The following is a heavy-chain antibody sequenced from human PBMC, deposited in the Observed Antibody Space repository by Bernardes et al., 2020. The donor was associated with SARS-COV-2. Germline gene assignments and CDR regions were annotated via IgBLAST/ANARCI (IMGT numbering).Heavy chain of an antibody. CDR3: ARGGSYFAFPHDY. D-gene: IGHD1-26*01. J-gene: IGHJ4*02. CDR1: GFTFSDHW. Sequence: GSLRLSFVASGFTFSDHWMHWVRQAPGKGLVWVSRISHDGSITNYADSVKGRFSISRDIAKNTLYLQMTSLTAEDTAVYYCARGGSYFAFPHDYWGQGTLVTVSS. V-gene: IGHV3-74*01. CDR2: ISHDGSIT.